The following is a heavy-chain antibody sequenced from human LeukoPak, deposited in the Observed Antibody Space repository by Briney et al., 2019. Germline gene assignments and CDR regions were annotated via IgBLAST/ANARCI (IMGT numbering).Heavy chain of an antibody. D-gene: IGHD3-10*01. V-gene: IGHV4-34*01. Sequence: SETLSLTCAVYGGSFSGYYWSWIRQPPGKGLEWIGEINHSGSTNYNPSLKSRVTISVDTSKNQFSLKLSSVTAADTAVYYCASRAYYYGSGSDYYYGMDVWGQGTTVTVSS. J-gene: IGHJ6*02. CDR1: GGSFSGYY. CDR3: ASRAYYYGSGSDYYYGMDV. CDR2: INHSGST.